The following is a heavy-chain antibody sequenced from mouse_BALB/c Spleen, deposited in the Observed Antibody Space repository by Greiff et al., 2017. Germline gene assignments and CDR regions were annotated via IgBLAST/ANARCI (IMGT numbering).Heavy chain of an antibody. D-gene: IGHD2-4*01. V-gene: IGHV3-2*02. CDR3: ARNYDYADFDY. Sequence: EVQGVESGPGLVKPSQSLSLTCTVTGYSITSDYAWNWIRQFPGNKLEWMGYISYSGSTSYNPSLKSRISITRDTSKNQFFLQLNSVTTEDTATYYCARNYDYADFDYWGQGTTLTVSS. J-gene: IGHJ2*01. CDR2: ISYSGST. CDR1: GYSITSDYA.